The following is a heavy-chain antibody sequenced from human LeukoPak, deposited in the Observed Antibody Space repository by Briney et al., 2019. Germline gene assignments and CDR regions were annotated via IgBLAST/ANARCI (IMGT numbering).Heavy chain of an antibody. CDR3: AKDFGELYRYYYYYYMDV. CDR1: GGTFSSYA. Sequence: SVKVSCKASGGTFSSYAISWVRQAPGQGLEWMGGIIPIFGTANYAQKFQGRVTITADKSTSTAYMELSSLRAEDTAVYYCAKDFGELYRYYYYYYMDVWGKGTTVTISS. V-gene: IGHV1-69*06. J-gene: IGHJ6*03. CDR2: IIPIFGTA. D-gene: IGHD3-10*01.